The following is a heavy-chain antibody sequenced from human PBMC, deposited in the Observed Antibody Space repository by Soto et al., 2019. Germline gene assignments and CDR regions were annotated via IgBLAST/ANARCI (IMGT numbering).Heavy chain of an antibody. V-gene: IGHV1-69*18. CDR1: GGTFSSYA. CDR3: ARDGAKREIARADYFDF. CDR2: IIPILGTS. Sequence: QVQLVQSEAEVKKPGSAVKVSCKTSGGTFSSYAFSWVRQAPGQGLEWMGRIIPILGTSNYAQKFQGRVTITADESTSTAYMDLSSLRSEDTAVYYCARDGAKREIARADYFDFWGQGTLVTVSS. J-gene: IGHJ4*02. D-gene: IGHD6-13*01.